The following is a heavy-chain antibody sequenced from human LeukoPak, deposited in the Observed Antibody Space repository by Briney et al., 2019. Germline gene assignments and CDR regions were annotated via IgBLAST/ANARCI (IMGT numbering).Heavy chain of an antibody. D-gene: IGHD3-22*01. Sequence: SETLSLTCAVSGGSISSSSYYWGWIRQPPGKGLEWIGSIYYSGSTYYNPSLKSRVTISVDTSKNQFSLKLSSVTAADTAVYYCARHYYDSSGYWYFDYWGQGTLVTVSS. J-gene: IGHJ4*02. V-gene: IGHV4-39*01. CDR3: ARHYYDSSGYWYFDY. CDR2: IYYSGST. CDR1: GGSISSSSYY.